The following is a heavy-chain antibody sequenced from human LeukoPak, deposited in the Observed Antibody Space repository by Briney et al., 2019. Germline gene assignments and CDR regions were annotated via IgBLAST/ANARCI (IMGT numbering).Heavy chain of an antibody. J-gene: IGHJ5*02. D-gene: IGHD3-10*01. CDR2: FDPEDGET. Sequence: GASVKVSCKVSGYTLTELSMHWVRQAPRKGLEWMGGFDPEDGETIYAQKFQGRVTMTEDTSTDTAYMELSSLRSEDTAVYYCATVRYGSGSEGAYNWFDPWGQGTLVTVSS. CDR1: GYTLTELS. CDR3: ATVRYGSGSEGAYNWFDP. V-gene: IGHV1-24*01.